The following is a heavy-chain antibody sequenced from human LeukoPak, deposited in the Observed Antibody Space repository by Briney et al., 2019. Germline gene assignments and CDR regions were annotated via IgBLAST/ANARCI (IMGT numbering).Heavy chain of an antibody. CDR2: ISSSGSTI. Sequence: GGSLRLSCAASGFTFSDYYMSWIRQAPGKGLEWVSYISSSGSTIYYADSVKGRFTISRDNAKNSLYLQMNSLRDEDTAVYYCARVTSDWNPNWFDPWGQGTLVTVSS. J-gene: IGHJ5*02. V-gene: IGHV3-11*04. CDR1: GFTFSDYY. CDR3: ARVTSDWNPNWFDP. D-gene: IGHD1-1*01.